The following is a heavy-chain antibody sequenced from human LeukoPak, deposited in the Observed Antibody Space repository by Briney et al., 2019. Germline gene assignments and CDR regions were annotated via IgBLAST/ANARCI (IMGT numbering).Heavy chain of an antibody. CDR3: ARAKSMIQWELLLSIGYFDY. CDR2: ISSSSSYI. V-gene: IGHV3-21*01. Sequence: AGGSLRLSCAASGFTFSSYSMNWVRQAPGKGLEWVSSISSSSSYIYYADSVKGRFTISRDNAKNSLYLQMNSLRAEDTAVYYCARAKSMIQWELLLSIGYFDYWGQGTLVTVSS. D-gene: IGHD1-26*01. J-gene: IGHJ4*02. CDR1: GFTFSSYS.